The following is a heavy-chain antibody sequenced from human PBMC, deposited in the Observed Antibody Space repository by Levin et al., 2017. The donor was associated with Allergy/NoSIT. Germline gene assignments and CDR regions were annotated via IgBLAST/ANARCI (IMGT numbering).Heavy chain of an antibody. J-gene: IGHJ3*02. CDR2: ISAYKGHT. Sequence: GESLKISCKTSGFVFKNYAFSWVRQAPGQGLEWMGTISAYKGHTESVNKFQDRLILTTDDSTKTVYMELRSLRSDDTAVYYCARNRFMGGFYGSKNLHNVDCLSIWGQGTMVTVSS. CDR1: GFVFKNYA. D-gene: IGHD3-10*01. CDR3: ARNRFMGGFYGSKNLHNVDCLSI. V-gene: IGHV1-18*01.